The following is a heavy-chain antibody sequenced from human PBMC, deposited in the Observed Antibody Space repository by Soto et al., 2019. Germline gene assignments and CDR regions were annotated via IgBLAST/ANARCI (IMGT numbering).Heavy chain of an antibody. J-gene: IGHJ4*02. Sequence: TGGSLRLSCAASGFTFSSHAMTWARRTPGKGLEWVSAISGSGDSTYYTDSVKGRFTISRDNSKNTLVLQMNSLRAEDTAVYHCAKADCGDRDCRRLDYWGQGALVTVSS. CDR1: GFTFSSHA. CDR3: AKADCGDRDCRRLDY. D-gene: IGHD2-21*01. CDR2: ISGSGDST. V-gene: IGHV3-23*01.